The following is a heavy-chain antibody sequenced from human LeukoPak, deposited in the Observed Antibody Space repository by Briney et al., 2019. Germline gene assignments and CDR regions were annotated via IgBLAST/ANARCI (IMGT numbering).Heavy chain of an antibody. CDR1: GGSISSYY. V-gene: IGHV4-4*07. J-gene: IGHJ4*02. CDR3: ARDSRRFLEWLSFFDY. D-gene: IGHD3-3*01. CDR2: IYTSGST. Sequence: SETLSLTCTVSGGSISSYYWSWIRQPAGKGLEWIGRIYTSGSTNYNPSLKSRVTMSVDTSKNQFSLKLSSVTAADTAVYYCARDSRRFLEWLSFFDYWGQGTLVTVSS.